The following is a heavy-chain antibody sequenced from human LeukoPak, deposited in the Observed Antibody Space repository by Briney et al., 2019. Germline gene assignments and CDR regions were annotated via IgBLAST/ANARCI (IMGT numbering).Heavy chain of an antibody. J-gene: IGHJ3*02. V-gene: IGHV3-30*02. CDR2: IRYDGNNK. CDR3: ARVRLGIRGAFDI. D-gene: IGHD7-27*01. Sequence: GGSLRLSCAASGFTFSSFGMHWVRQAPGKGLEWVTFIRYDGNNKHYVDSVKGRFTISRDNSKNTLYLQMNSLRAEDTAVYYCARVRLGIRGAFDIWGQGTMVIVSS. CDR1: GFTFSSFG.